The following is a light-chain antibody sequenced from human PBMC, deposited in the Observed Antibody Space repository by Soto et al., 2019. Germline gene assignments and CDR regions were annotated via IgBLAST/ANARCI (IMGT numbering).Light chain of an antibody. CDR2: DAS. CDR3: LQRSDWPIT. Sequence: EIVLTQSPGTLSLSPGERATLSCRASRSVSTHLAWYQQKPGQAPRLLIYDASNRATGIPARFSGSGSGTDFTLTLSSLEPEDFAVYYCLQRSDWPITFGQGTRLEI. J-gene: IGKJ5*01. V-gene: IGKV3-11*01. CDR1: RSVSTH.